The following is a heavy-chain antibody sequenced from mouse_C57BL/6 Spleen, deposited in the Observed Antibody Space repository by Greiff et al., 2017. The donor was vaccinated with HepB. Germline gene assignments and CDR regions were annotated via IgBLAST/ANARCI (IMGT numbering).Heavy chain of an antibody. Sequence: VQLQQSGAELVKPGASVKLSCTASGFNIKDYYMHWVKQRTEQGLEWIGRIDPEDGETKYAPTFQGKATITADTSSNTAYLQLSSLTSEDTAVYYCARRFYYYGSSYDYAMDYWGQGTSVTVSS. CDR3: ARRFYYYGSSYDYAMDY. D-gene: IGHD1-1*01. CDR2: IDPEDGET. V-gene: IGHV14-2*01. CDR1: GFNIKDYY. J-gene: IGHJ4*01.